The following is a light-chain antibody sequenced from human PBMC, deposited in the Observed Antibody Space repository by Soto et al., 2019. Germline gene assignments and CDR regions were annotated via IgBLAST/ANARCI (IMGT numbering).Light chain of an antibody. V-gene: IGKV1-12*01. CDR3: QQYNSSPWT. Sequence: DIEMTQSPASVSASAGDRAIIICRASHGIATSLALYQQKPGKAPKLLIYDVSSVQCAVASRFSGSGSGTEFTLTISSLQPDDFATYFCQQYNSSPWTCGQETKV. CDR1: HGIATS. J-gene: IGKJ1*01. CDR2: DVS.